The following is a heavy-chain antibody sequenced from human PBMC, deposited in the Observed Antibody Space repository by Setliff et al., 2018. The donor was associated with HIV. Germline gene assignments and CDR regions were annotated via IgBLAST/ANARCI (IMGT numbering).Heavy chain of an antibody. J-gene: IGHJ4*02. D-gene: IGHD3-10*01. Sequence: SETLSLTCAVSGGSISTNNWWNRVRQSPEKGLEWLGEISHTGGTNYNPSLKSRLTISVDKSKNQVSLQLSSVTAADTVVYYCMRDRGAGSYSGFDYWGKGTLVTVSS. V-gene: IGHV4-4*02. CDR3: MRDRGAGSYSGFDY. CDR1: GGSISTNNW. CDR2: ISHTGGT.